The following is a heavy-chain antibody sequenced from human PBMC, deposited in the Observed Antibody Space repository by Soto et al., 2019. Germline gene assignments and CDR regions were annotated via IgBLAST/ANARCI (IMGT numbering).Heavy chain of an antibody. CDR3: AHTEADARHNDYSNVFDS. J-gene: IGHJ4*02. Sequence: SGPTLVKPTQTLTLTCTFSGFSLSTSGVGVGWIRQPPGKALEWLALISWNDDKRYSPSLKSRLTITKDTSKNQVVLTMTDMDPVDTATYYCAHTEADARHNDYSNVFDSWGQGTLVTVSS. CDR1: GFSLSTSGVG. V-gene: IGHV2-5*01. CDR2: ISWNDDK. D-gene: IGHD4-4*01.